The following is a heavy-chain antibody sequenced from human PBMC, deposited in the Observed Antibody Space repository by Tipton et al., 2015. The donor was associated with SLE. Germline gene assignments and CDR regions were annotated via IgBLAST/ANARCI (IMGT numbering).Heavy chain of an antibody. CDR2: INWNGGIT. CDR3: ASEIVVTRDDAFDI. J-gene: IGHJ3*02. D-gene: IGHD3-22*01. CDR1: GFIFDDYG. V-gene: IGHV3-20*04. Sequence: SLRLSCAASGFIFDDYGLNWVRQAPGKGLEWVSGINWNGGITSYADSVKGRFTISRDNAKNSLFLQMNSLRAEDTALYYCASEIVVTRDDAFDIWGQGTMVTVSS.